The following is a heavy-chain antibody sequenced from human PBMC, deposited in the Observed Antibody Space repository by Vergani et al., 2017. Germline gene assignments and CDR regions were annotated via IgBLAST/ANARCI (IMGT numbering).Heavy chain of an antibody. J-gene: IGHJ6*02. CDR1: GFTFSSYE. D-gene: IGHD5-24*01. CDR3: AREWQSNYYYGMDV. Sequence: EVQLVESGGGLVQPGGSLRLSCAASGFTFSSYEMNWVRQAPGKGLEWVSYISSSGSTIYYAASVKGRFTISRDNAKNSLYLQMKSLRAEDTAVYYCAREWQSNYYYGMDVWGQGTTVTVS. CDR2: ISSSGSTI. V-gene: IGHV3-48*03.